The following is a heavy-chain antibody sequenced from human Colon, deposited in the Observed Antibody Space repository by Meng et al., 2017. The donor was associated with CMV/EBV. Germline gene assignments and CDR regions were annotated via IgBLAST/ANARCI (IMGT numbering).Heavy chain of an antibody. J-gene: IGHJ5*02. D-gene: IGHD4-17*01. CDR1: GFTFGACG. CDR2: ISSGGDYI. V-gene: IGHV3-21*01. CDR3: ARAVTTVTTWFDP. Sequence: AATGFTFGACGRNWVRQAPGKGLEWVASISSGGDYINYADSVKGRFTISRDNAKNSLYLQMNSLRADDTAVYYCARAVTTVTTWFDPWGQGTLVTVSS.